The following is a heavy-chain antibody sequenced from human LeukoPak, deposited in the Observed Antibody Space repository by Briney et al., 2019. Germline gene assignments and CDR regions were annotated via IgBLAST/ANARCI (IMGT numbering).Heavy chain of an antibody. CDR1: GFTFSSYS. V-gene: IGHV3-48*04. CDR2: ISSSSSTI. Sequence: PGGSLRLSCAASGFTFSSYSMNWVRQAPGKGLEWVSYISSSSSTIYYADSVKGRFTVSRDNAKNSLYLQMNSLRAEDMAVYYCARDKSVVVTARPGRFDPWGQGTLVTVSS. J-gene: IGHJ5*02. D-gene: IGHD2-21*02. CDR3: ARDKSVVVTARPGRFDP.